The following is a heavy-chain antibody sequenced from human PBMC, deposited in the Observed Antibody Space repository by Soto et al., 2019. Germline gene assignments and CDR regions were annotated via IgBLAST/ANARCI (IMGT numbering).Heavy chain of an antibody. Sequence: QVQLVQSGAEVKKPGSSVKVSCKASGGTFSSYTISWVRQAPGQGLEWMGRIIPILGIANYTQKFQGRVTITADKPTSTAYMELSSLRSEDTAVYYCARGLHYDSISLDAYWGQGTLVTVSS. CDR1: GGTFSSYT. V-gene: IGHV1-69*02. J-gene: IGHJ4*02. CDR2: IIPILGIA. CDR3: ARGLHYDSISLDAY. D-gene: IGHD3-22*01.